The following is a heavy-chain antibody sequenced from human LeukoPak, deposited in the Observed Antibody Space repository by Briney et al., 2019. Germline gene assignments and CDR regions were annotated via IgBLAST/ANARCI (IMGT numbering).Heavy chain of an antibody. CDR3: AKVQYGPSYYYYYMDV. Sequence: PGGSLRLSCAASGFTFSSYAMSWVRQAPGKGLERVSAISGSGGSTYYADSVKGRFTISRDNSKNTLYLQMNSLRAEDTAVYYCAKVQYGPSYYYYYMDVWGKGTTVTVSS. J-gene: IGHJ6*03. V-gene: IGHV3-23*01. D-gene: IGHD2/OR15-2a*01. CDR2: ISGSGGST. CDR1: GFTFSSYA.